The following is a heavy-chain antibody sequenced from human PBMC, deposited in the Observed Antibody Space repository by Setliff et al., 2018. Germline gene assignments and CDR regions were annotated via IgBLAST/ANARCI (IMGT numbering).Heavy chain of an antibody. V-gene: IGHV3-48*03. J-gene: IGHJ6*02. CDR3: ARIKPFAMDV. CDR1: GFTFSSYE. CDR2: ISTSGTTE. Sequence: GGSLRLSCAASGFTFSSYEMNWVRQAPGKGLEWVAYISTSGTTENYADSVKGRFTVSRDNAENSLYLQMNRLRDEDTAVYFCARIKPFAMDVWGQGTTVTVSS.